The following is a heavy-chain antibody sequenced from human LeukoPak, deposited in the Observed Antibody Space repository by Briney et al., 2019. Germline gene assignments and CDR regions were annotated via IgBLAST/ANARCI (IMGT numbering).Heavy chain of an antibody. CDR2: IYTSGST. V-gene: IGHV4-4*07. Sequence: PSETLSLTCTVSGGSITSYYWSWIRQPAGRGLEWIGRIYTSGSTNYNPTLKSRVPMSVDPSKNQFSLKVNSVTAADTAVYYCARSGGSGTYYDGTFDYWGQGTLVTVSS. J-gene: IGHJ4*02. CDR1: GGSITSYY. CDR3: ARSGGSGTYYDGTFDY. D-gene: IGHD1-26*01.